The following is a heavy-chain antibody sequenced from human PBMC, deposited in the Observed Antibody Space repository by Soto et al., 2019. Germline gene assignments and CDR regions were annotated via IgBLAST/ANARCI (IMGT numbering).Heavy chain of an antibody. CDR2: FYYSGST. V-gene: IGHV4-59*01. D-gene: IGHD5-12*01. Sequence: PSETPSLTCTVSGGSISIYYWIWIRQPPGKGLEWIGYFYYSGSTNYNPSLKSRVTISADTSKNQFSLRLSSVTAADTAVYYCGKGGYSGYLDYWGQGTLVTVSS. CDR3: GKGGYSGYLDY. J-gene: IGHJ4*02. CDR1: GGSISIYY.